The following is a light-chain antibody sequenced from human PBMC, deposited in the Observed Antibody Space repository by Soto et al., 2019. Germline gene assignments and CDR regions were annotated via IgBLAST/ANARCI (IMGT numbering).Light chain of an antibody. CDR1: SSDIGAYIY. CDR2: EVN. V-gene: IGLV2-14*01. J-gene: IGLJ1*01. CDR3: SSHTLDSPL. Sequence: QSALTQPASVSGSPGQSITISCTGTSSDIGAYIYVSWYQQYPGKAPKLIIFEVNNRPSGVSDRFSGSKSGNTASLTISELRAEDEADYYCSSHTLDSPLFGPGTKLTVL.